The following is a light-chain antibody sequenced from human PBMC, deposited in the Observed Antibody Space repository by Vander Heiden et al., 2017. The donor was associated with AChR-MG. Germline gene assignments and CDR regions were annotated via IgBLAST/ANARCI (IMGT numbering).Light chain of an antibody. CDR1: QGIRSH. CDR2: DAS. J-gene: IGKJ2*01. V-gene: IGKV1-9*01. Sequence: DIQLTQSPSLLSASVGDRVTITCRASQGIRSHLAWYQQKPGKAPKLLIYDASTLQSGVPSRFSGSGSGTEFTLTISSLQPEDFATYYCQQVNSYPRTFGQGTKLEIK. CDR3: QQVNSYPRT.